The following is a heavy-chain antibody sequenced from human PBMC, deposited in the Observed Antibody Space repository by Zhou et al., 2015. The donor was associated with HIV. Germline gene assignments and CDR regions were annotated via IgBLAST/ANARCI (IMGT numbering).Heavy chain of an antibody. CDR2: ISYDGSNK. Sequence: QVQLVESGGGVVQPGRSLRLSCAASGFTFSSYAMHWVRQAPGKGLEWVAVISYDGSNKYYADSVKGRFTISRDNSKNTLYLQMNSLRAEDTAVYYCAREGAFLYYFDYWGQGTLVTVSS. J-gene: IGHJ4*02. D-gene: IGHD2/OR15-2a*01. CDR3: AREGAFLYYFDY. CDR1: GFTFSSYA. V-gene: IGHV3-30-3*01.